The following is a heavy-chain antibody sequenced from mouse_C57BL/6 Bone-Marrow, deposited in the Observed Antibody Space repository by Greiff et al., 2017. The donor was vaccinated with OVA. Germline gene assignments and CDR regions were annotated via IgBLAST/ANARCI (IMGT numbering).Heavy chain of an antibody. V-gene: IGHV5-17*01. CDR2: ISSGSSTI. Sequence: EVQRVESGGGLVKPGGSLKLSCAASGFTSSDYGMHWVRQAPEKGLEWVAYISSGSSTIYYADTVTGRFTISRDNAKNTLFLQMTSLRSEDTAMYYCAREDGSSYWYFDVWGTGTTVTVSS. CDR1: GFTSSDYG. D-gene: IGHD1-1*01. CDR3: AREDGSSYWYFDV. J-gene: IGHJ1*03.